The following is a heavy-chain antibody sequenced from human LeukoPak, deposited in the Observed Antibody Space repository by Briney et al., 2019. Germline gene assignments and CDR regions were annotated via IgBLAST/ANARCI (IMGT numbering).Heavy chain of an antibody. D-gene: IGHD6-13*01. CDR2: LYSDGTT. J-gene: IGHJ4*02. CDR1: EFTFTSYE. V-gene: IGHV3-53*05. Sequence: GGSLRLSCAASEFTFTSYELNWVRQAPGKGLEWVSILYSDGTTYYADSVKGRFTISRDNSKNTLYLQMNSLRSEDTAVYYCARWKIGRVAAAGTLDYFDHWGQGTLVTVSS. CDR3: ARWKIGRVAAAGTLDYFDH.